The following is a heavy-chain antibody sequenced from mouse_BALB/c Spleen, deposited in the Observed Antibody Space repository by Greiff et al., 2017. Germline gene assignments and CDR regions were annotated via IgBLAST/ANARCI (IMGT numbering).Heavy chain of an antibody. CDR1: GYTFTSYW. Sequence: VQLQQSGTVLARPGASVKMSCKASGYTFTSYWMHWVKQRPGQGLEWIGAIYPGNSDTSYNQKFKGKAKLTAVTSTSTAYMELSSLTNEDSAVYYCTSRDGYLAWFAYWGQGTLVTVSA. J-gene: IGHJ3*01. CDR3: TSRDGYLAWFAY. D-gene: IGHD2-3*01. V-gene: IGHV1-5*01. CDR2: IYPGNSDT.